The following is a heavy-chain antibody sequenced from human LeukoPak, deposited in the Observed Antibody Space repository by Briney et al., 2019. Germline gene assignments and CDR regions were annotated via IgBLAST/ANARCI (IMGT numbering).Heavy chain of an antibody. J-gene: IGHJ6*03. CDR2: IFYSGST. V-gene: IGHV4-59*01. Sequence: PSETLSLTCTVSGGSISSYYWSWTRQPPGKGLEWIGYIFYSGSTNYNPSLKSRVTISIDTSKNQFSLKLSSVTAADTAVYYCARESRSHCSSTSCYPGPGYMDVWGKGTTVTISS. CDR3: ARESRSHCSSTSCYPGPGYMDV. CDR1: GGSISSYY. D-gene: IGHD2-2*01.